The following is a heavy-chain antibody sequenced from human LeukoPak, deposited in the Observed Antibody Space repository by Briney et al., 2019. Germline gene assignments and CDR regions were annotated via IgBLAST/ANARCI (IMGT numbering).Heavy chain of an antibody. CDR1: GFTVSSNY. Sequence: PGGSLRLSCAASGFTVSSNYMNWVRQAPGKGLEWVSVVYNDGSTYYADSVKGRFTISRDNSKNTLYLQMNSLRAEDTAMYFCARGSSTVSAGYYWGQGTLVTVSS. D-gene: IGHD6-19*01. V-gene: IGHV3-53*01. CDR3: ARGSSTVSAGYY. J-gene: IGHJ4*02. CDR2: VYNDGST.